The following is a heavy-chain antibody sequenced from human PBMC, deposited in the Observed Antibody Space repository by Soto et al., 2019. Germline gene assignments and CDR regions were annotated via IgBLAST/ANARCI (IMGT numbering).Heavy chain of an antibody. Sequence: QVQLVQSGAEVKKPGSSVKVSCKAPGGTFSTYAISWVRQAPGQGLEWMGGVIPIFGTPKYAQKFQGRVTITADESTSTGYMELRSLRSEDTAVYYCARSQGGSSSLDIYYYYYYGMDGWGQGTTVTVSS. CDR3: ARSQGGSSSLDIYYYYYYGMDG. V-gene: IGHV1-69*01. D-gene: IGHD2-15*01. CDR2: VIPIFGTP. J-gene: IGHJ6*02. CDR1: GGTFSTYA.